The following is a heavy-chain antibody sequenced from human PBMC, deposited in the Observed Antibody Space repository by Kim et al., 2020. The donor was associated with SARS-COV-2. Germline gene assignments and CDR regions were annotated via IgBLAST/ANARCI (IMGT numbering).Heavy chain of an antibody. CDR3: ARALPPYSSWFDS. D-gene: IGHD5-18*01. CDR2: IDDTGTAI. V-gene: IGHV3-48*03. J-gene: IGHJ5*02. Sequence: GGSLRLSCATSGFNIKNYEMNWVRQAPGEGLECVSYIDDTGTAIYYADSVKGRFTISRDTAQNLVYLEMNSLRAEDTGIYYCARALPPYSSWFDSWGQGT. CDR1: GFNIKNYE.